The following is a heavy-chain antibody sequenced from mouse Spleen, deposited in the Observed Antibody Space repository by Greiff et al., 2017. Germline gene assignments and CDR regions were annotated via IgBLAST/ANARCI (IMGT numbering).Heavy chain of an antibody. Sequence: VQLQQPGAELVKPGASVKLSCKASGYTFTSYWMQWVKQRPGQGLEWIGEIDPSDSYTNYNQKFKGKATLTVDTSSSTAYMQLSSLTSEDSAVYYCAIPSITTVVATDWYFDVWGAGTTVTVSS. CDR3: AIPSITTVVATDWYFDV. CDR2: IDPSDSYT. V-gene: IGHV1-50*01. D-gene: IGHD1-1*01. J-gene: IGHJ1*01. CDR1: GYTFTSYW.